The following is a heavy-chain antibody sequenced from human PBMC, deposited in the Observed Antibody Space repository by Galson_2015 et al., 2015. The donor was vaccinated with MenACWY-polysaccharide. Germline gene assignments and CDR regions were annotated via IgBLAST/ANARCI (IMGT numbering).Heavy chain of an antibody. D-gene: IGHD1-26*01. CDR2: LSSNGRA. CDR3: AREPTYSGSFGWFDS. Sequence: SSFTDYWSWLRQPPGKGLEWIGYLSSNGRANRNPSLTSRVTISIDTSKNQFSLRLNSVTAADTAIYYCAREPTYSGSFGWFDSWGQGTLVTVSP. V-gene: IGHV4-61*01. J-gene: IGHJ5*01. CDR1: SSFTDY.